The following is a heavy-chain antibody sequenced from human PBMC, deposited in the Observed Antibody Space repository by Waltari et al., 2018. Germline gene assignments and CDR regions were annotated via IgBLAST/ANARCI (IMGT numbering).Heavy chain of an antibody. CDR2: IKQDGSEK. CDR3: ARVGSSFHYYYYYMDV. Sequence: EVQLVESGGGLVQPGGSLRPSCAASGLTFSSYWTSWVRQAPGKGLEWVANIKQDGSEKYYVDSVKDRFTISRDNAKNSLYLQMNSLRAEDTAVYYCARVGSSFHYYYYYMDVWGKGTTVTVSS. V-gene: IGHV3-7*01. J-gene: IGHJ6*03. D-gene: IGHD6-6*01. CDR1: GLTFSSYW.